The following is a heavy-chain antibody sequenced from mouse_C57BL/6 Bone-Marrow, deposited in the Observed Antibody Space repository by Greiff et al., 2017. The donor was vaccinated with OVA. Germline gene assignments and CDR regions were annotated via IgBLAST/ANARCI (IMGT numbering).Heavy chain of an antibody. CDR2: IYPRSGNT. J-gene: IGHJ4*01. V-gene: IGHV1-81*01. Sequence: VQLQQSGAELARPGASVKLSCKASGYTFTSYGISWVKQRTGQGLEWIGEIYPRSGNTYYNEKFKGKATLTADKSSSTAYMQLSSLTYEDSAVYYCARKSTTVDAMDYWGQGTSVTVSS. CDR3: ARKSTTVDAMDY. CDR1: GYTFTSYG. D-gene: IGHD1-1*01.